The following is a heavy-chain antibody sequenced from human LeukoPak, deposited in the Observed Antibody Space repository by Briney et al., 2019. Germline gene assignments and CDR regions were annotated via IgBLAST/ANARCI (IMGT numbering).Heavy chain of an antibody. D-gene: IGHD6-6*01. CDR1: GFTFSSYA. CDR3: ENDRVSSPDYFYYYMDV. CDR2: SGDNT. J-gene: IGHJ6*03. Sequence: TGGSLRLSCAASGFTFSSYAMSWVRQAPGKGLEWVSSSGDNTRYADSVRGRFTISRDNSKNTLDLQMNSLRAEDTAVYYCENDRVSSPDYFYYYMDVCGKGTTVTVSS. V-gene: IGHV3-23*01.